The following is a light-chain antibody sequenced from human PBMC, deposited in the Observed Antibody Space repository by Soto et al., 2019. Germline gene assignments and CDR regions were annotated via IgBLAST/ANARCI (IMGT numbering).Light chain of an antibody. CDR3: QQYNSYSWT. CDR1: QSISDW. V-gene: IGKV1-5*01. CDR2: DAS. Sequence: DIQVTQSPSTLSASLGDRATLTCRTSQSISDWLAWYQHIQGKAPKLLIYDASRLESGVPSRFRGSRSRTECTLSISRLQTDDFETYSCQQYNSYSWTFGQGTKVDIK. J-gene: IGKJ1*01.